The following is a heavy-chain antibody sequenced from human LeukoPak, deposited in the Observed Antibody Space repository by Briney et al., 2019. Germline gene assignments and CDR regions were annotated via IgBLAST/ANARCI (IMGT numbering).Heavy chain of an antibody. J-gene: IGHJ4*02. D-gene: IGHD3-3*01. V-gene: IGHV4-34*01. CDR1: GGSFSGYY. CDR2: INHSGST. CDR3: ARSGFWSGYLLV. Sequence: PSETLSLTCAVYGGSFSGYYWSWIRQPPGKGLEWIGEINHSGSTNYNPSLKSRVTISVDTSKNQFSLKLSSVTAADTAVYYCARSGFWSGYLLVWGQGTLVTVSS.